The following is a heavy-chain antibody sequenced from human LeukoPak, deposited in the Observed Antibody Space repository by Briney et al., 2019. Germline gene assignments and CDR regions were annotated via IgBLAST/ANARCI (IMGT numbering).Heavy chain of an antibody. CDR3: ATDFYDST. Sequence: GGSLRPSCATSGFSFYNAWMNWVRQAPGKGLEWVGRIRSNSDGGTIDYAASVKGRFTLSRDDSKDTLYLQMNSLQTEDTAVYYCATDFYDSTWGQGTLVTVSS. J-gene: IGHJ5*02. CDR2: IRSNSDGGTI. V-gene: IGHV3-15*07. D-gene: IGHD3-22*01. CDR1: GFSFYNAW.